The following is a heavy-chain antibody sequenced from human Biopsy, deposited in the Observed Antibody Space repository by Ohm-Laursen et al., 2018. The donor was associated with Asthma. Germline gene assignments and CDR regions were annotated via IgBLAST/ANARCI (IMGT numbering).Heavy chain of an antibody. D-gene: IGHD3-9*01. CDR1: GYNFISFA. J-gene: IGHJ3*01. Sequence: VKVSCNASGYNFISFAIHWGRQAPGQRLEWMGWVNTGNGDTKYSQKFQGRVTITRDTSASTAYMELRSLRSEDTATYYCARTYYDFLTGQVKDVFGVWGQGTMVTVSS. CDR3: ARTYYDFLTGQVKDVFGV. CDR2: VNTGNGDT. V-gene: IGHV1-3*04.